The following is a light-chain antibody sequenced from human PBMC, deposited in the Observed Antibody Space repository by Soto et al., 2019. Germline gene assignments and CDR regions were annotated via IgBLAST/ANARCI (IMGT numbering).Light chain of an antibody. V-gene: IGKV1-39*01. CDR3: QQSYRTPQT. Sequence: DIQMTQSPSSLSASVGDRVTITCRASQSISSYLNWYQQKPGTAPKLLIYATSSLQSGVPSRFSGSGSGTDFTLTISSLQPEDFATYYCQQSYRTPQTFGQGTKVEI. J-gene: IGKJ1*01. CDR2: ATS. CDR1: QSISSY.